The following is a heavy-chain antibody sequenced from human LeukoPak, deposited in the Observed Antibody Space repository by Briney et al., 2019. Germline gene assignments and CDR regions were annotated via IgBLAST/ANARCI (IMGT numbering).Heavy chain of an antibody. Sequence: GGSLRLSCAASGFTFSDYYMSWIRQAPGKGLEWVSYISSSSSYTNYADAVKGRFTISRDNAKNLLYLQMNSMSAEDTAVYYCARGVVPAATYNWFDPWGEGTLVTVSS. CDR3: ARGVVPAATYNWFDP. D-gene: IGHD2-2*01. V-gene: IGHV3-11*06. CDR2: ISSSSSYT. J-gene: IGHJ5*02. CDR1: GFTFSDYY.